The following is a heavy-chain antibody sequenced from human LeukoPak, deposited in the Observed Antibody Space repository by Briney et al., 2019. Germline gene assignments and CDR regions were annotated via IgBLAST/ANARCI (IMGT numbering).Heavy chain of an antibody. Sequence: GGSLRLSCAASGFTFSDSYMSWIRQTPGKGLERLSYISGSSTDISYADSVKGRITISRDNAKNSLYQQMNSLRAEDTGVYFCVKGSGRNGGIWGQGTLVTVSS. CDR3: VKGSGRNGGI. D-gene: IGHD1-14*01. J-gene: IGHJ4*02. CDR2: ISGSSTDI. CDR1: GFTFSDSY. V-gene: IGHV3-11*04.